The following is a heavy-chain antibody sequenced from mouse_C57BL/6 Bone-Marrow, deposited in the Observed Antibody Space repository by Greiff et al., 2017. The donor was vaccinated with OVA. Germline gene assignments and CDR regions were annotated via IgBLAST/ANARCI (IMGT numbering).Heavy chain of an antibody. CDR2: IRNKANNHAT. D-gene: IGHD1-1*01. J-gene: IGHJ2*01. CDR1: GFTFSDAW. CDR3: TRNGSGGNYYFDY. Sequence: EVKVEESGGGLVQPGGSMKLSCAASGFTFSDAWMDWVRQSPEKGLEWVAEIRNKANNHATYYAESVKGRFTISRDDSKSSVYLQMNSLRAEDTGIYYCTRNGSGGNYYFDYWGQGTTLTVSS. V-gene: IGHV6-6*01.